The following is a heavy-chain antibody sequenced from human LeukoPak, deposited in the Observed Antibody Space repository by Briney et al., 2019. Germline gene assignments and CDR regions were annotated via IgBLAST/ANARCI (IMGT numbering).Heavy chain of an antibody. CDR1: GGSISSHY. Sequence: SSETLSLTCTVSGGSISSHYWSWIRQPPGKGLEWNGYIYYSGSTNYNPSLKSRVTISVDTSKNQFSLKLSSVTAADTAVYYCARVAGWFDPWGQGTLVTVSS. J-gene: IGHJ5*02. V-gene: IGHV4-59*11. CDR3: ARVAGWFDP. CDR2: IYYSGST. D-gene: IGHD6-13*01.